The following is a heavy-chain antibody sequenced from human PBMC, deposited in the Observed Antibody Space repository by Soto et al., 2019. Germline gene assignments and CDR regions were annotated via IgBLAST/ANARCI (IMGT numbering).Heavy chain of an antibody. D-gene: IGHD6-19*01. V-gene: IGHV1-3*05. J-gene: IGHJ4*02. Sequence: QVQLVQSGAEEKKPGASVKVSCKASGYTFTGYAMHWVRQAPGQRLEWMGWINAGTGNTKYSQKFQGRVTITRDTSASTAFMELSSLRSEDTAVYYCARAVAVPADFAYWGQGTLVTVSS. CDR1: GYTFTGYA. CDR3: ARAVAVPADFAY. CDR2: INAGTGNT.